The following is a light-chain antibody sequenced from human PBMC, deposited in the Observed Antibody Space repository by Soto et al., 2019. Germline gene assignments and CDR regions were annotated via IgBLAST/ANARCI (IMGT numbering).Light chain of an antibody. V-gene: IGLV2-14*01. CDR1: SSDVGSYNY. J-gene: IGLJ3*02. CDR2: EVS. CDR3: SSYTSSSTWV. Sequence: QSALTQPASVSGSPGQSITISCTGTSSDVGSYNYVSWYQHHPGKAPKLIIYEVSNRPSGVFNRFSGSKSDNTASLTISGLQAEDEADYYCSSYTSSSTWVFGGGTKLTVL.